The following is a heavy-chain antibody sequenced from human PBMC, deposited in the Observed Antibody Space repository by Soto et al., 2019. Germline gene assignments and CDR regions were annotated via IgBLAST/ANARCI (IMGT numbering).Heavy chain of an antibody. D-gene: IGHD2-15*01. Sequence: TSETLSLTCAVYGGSFSGYYWSWIRQPPGKGLEWIGEINHSGSTNYNPSLKSRVTISVDTSKNQFSLKLSSVTAADTAVYYCARGGEFVVVVAATGWFDPWGQGTLVTVSS. CDR1: GGSFSGYY. J-gene: IGHJ5*02. V-gene: IGHV4-34*01. CDR2: INHSGST. CDR3: ARGGEFVVVVAATGWFDP.